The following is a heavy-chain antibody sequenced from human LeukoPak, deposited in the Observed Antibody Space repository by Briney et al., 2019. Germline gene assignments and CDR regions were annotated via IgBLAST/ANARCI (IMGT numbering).Heavy chain of an antibody. CDR3: ARPTHFYYYYYGMDV. CDR2: ISSGGST. CDR1: GFTFSSYA. V-gene: IGHV3-23*01. Sequence: HPGGSLRLSCAASGFTFSSYAMSWVRQAPGKGLEWVSAISSGGSTYYADSVKGRFTISRDNSKNTLYLQMNSLRAEDTAVYYCARPTHFYYYYYGMDVWGHGTTVTVSS. J-gene: IGHJ6*02.